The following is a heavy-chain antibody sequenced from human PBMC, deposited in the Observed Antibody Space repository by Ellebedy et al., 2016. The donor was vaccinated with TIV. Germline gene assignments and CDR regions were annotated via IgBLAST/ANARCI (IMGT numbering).Heavy chain of an antibody. V-gene: IGHV3-23*01. J-gene: IGHJ6*02. CDR2: INNGGRTT. Sequence: GESLKISCVASGFTFSGYAMSWVRQVPGKGLEWVSGINNGGRTTSYADSVKGRFTISRDNSRSTLYLQMNSLRAEDSAVYYCAKDMVFGDGKWEIDVWGQGTTVTVSS. D-gene: IGHD1-26*01. CDR3: AKDMVFGDGKWEIDV. CDR1: GFTFSGYA.